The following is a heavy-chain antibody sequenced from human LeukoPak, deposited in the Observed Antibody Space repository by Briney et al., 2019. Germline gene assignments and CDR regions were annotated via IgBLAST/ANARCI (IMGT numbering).Heavy chain of an antibody. CDR3: AKEGRDVNNARYGMDV. V-gene: IGHV3-23*01. CDR1: GFTFRAYD. D-gene: IGHD5-24*01. J-gene: IGHJ6*02. CDR2: ISGSGGST. Sequence: QPGGSLRLFCAASGFTFRAYDLSWVRQAPGQGLECVAAISGSGGSTYYADSVRGRFTFSRDNSENTLYLQMNSLRAEDTAVYYCAKEGRDVNNARYGMDVWGQGTTVTVSS.